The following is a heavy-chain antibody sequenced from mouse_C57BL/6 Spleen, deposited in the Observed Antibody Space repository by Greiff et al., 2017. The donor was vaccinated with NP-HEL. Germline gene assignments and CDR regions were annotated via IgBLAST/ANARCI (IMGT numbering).Heavy chain of an antibody. V-gene: IGHV1-50*01. D-gene: IGHD1-1*01. CDR2: IDPSDSYT. CDR1: GYTFTSYW. CDR3: ARRAVVATDYYAMDY. J-gene: IGHJ4*01. Sequence: QVQLQQPGAELVKPGASVKLSCKASGYTFTSYWMQWVKQRPGQGLEWIGEIDPSDSYTNYNQKFKGKATLTVDTSSSTAYMQLSSLTSEDSAVYYCARRAVVATDYYAMDYWGQGTSVTVSS.